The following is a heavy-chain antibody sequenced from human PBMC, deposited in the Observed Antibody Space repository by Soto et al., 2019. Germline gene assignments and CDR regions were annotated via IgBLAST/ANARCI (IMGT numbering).Heavy chain of an antibody. Sequence: LRLSCAASGFTFSSYEMNWVRQAPGKGLEWVSYISSSGSTIYYADSVKGRFTISRDNAKNSLYLQMNSLRAEDTAVYYCARGEGRTADYYYYGMDVWGQGTTVTVS. D-gene: IGHD3-16*01. CDR2: ISSSGSTI. CDR1: GFTFSSYE. V-gene: IGHV3-48*03. CDR3: ARGEGRTADYYYYGMDV. J-gene: IGHJ6*02.